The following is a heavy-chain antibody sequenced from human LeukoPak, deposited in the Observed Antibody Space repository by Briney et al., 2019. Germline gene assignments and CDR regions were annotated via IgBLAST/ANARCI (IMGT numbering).Heavy chain of an antibody. CDR3: ARTTVTSYLYYYMDV. CDR1: GFTFSSYT. V-gene: IGHV3-21*01. CDR2: ISSSSTYI. D-gene: IGHD4-17*01. J-gene: IGHJ6*03. Sequence: PGGSLRLSCAASGFTFSSYTMNWVRQAPGKGLEWVSSISSSSTYIYYADSVKGRFTISRDNAKNSLYLQMNSLRAEDTAVHYCARTTVTSYLYYYMDVWGKGTTVTVSS.